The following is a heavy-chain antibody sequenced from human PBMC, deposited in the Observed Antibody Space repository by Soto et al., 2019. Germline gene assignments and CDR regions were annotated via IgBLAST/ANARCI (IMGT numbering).Heavy chain of an antibody. CDR3: ARDQGNNWDLDY. CDR1: GFGFSGLA. V-gene: IGHV3-23*01. CDR2: IRATADTT. D-gene: IGHD1-20*01. J-gene: IGHJ4*02. Sequence: GASLRLSCAASGFGFSGLALNWVRQTPGKGLEWLSAIRATADTTYYADSVKGRFTISRDNSKNMLYLQMNSLRAEDTAVYYCARDQGNNWDLDYWGQGTQVTVSS.